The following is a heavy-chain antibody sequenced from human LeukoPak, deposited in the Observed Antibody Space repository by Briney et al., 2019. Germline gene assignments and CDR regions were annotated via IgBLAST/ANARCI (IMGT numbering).Heavy chain of an antibody. J-gene: IGHJ4*02. CDR1: GYTFTGYY. V-gene: IGHV1-2*04. CDR2: INPNSGGT. D-gene: IGHD2-21*02. CDR3: AKAYCGGDCYSVAPSFDS. Sequence: ASVKVSCKASGYTFTGYYMHWVRQAPGQGLEWMGWINPNSGGTNYAQKFQGWVTMTRDTSISTAYMELSRLSSDDTAVYYCAKAYCGGDCYSVAPSFDSWGQGTLVTVSS.